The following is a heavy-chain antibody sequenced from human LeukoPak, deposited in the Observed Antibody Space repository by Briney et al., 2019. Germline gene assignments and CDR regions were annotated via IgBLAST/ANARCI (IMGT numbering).Heavy chain of an antibody. Sequence: SETLSLTCTVSGGSISSGGYYWSWIRQPPGKGLEWIGYIYHSGSTYYNPSLKSRVTISVDRSKNQFSLKLSSVTAADTAVYYCVRGGYYYGPSDWGQGTLVTVSS. J-gene: IGHJ4*02. CDR2: IYHSGST. V-gene: IGHV4-30-2*01. CDR3: VRGGYYYGPSD. CDR1: GGSISSGGYY. D-gene: IGHD3-10*01.